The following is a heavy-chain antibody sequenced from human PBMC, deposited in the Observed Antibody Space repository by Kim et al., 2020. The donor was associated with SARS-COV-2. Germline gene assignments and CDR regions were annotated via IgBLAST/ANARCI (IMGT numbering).Heavy chain of an antibody. V-gene: IGHV3-48*03. D-gene: IGHD3-3*01. CDR2: ISSSGSNI. CDR1: GFTFSDYE. CDR3: AREIFGVVMTVDYGMDV. Sequence: GGSLRLSCAASGFTFSDYEMNWVRQAPGKGLEWVSCISSSGSNIYYADSVKGRFTISRDNAKNSLYLQMNSLRAEDTAAYYCAREIFGVVMTVDYGMDVWSQETTATVAS. J-gene: IGHJ6*02.